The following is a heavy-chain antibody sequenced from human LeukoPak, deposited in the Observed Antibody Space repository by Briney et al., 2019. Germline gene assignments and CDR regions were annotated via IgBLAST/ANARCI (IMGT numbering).Heavy chain of an antibody. J-gene: IGHJ4*02. V-gene: IGHV3-23*01. CDR1: GFTFSDYA. Sequence: PGGSLRLSCAASGFTFSDYAMSWVRQAPGEGRGGASEIIGSGDSTFYADSVKGRFTISRDNSKNTLYLQMNSLRAEDTAVYYCAKRAVAIAATSWFDYWGQGTLVTVSS. CDR3: AKRAVAIAATSWFDY. CDR2: IIGSGDST. D-gene: IGHD2-15*01.